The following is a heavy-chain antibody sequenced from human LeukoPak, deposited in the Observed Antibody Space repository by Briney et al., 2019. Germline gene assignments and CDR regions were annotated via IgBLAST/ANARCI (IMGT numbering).Heavy chain of an antibody. CDR3: ARDRAIAARTRNNWFDP. CDR2: ISAYNGNT. CDR1: GYTFTSYG. V-gene: IGHV1-18*01. Sequence: ASVKVSCKASGYTFTSYGISWVRQAPGQGLEWMGWISAYNGNTNYAQKLQGRVTMTADTSTSTAYMELRSLRSDDTAVYDCARDRAIAARTRNNWFDPWGQGTLVTVSS. J-gene: IGHJ5*02. D-gene: IGHD6-6*01.